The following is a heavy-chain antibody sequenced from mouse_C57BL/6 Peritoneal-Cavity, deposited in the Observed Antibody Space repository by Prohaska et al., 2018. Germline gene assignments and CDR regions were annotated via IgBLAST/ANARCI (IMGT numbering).Heavy chain of an antibody. D-gene: IGHD1-1*01. Sequence: RKRLEWIRVINPNYGTTSYNQKFKGKATLTVDQSSSTAYMQLNSLTSEDSAVYYCARWITTDYYAMDYWGQGTSVTVSS. J-gene: IGHJ4*01. CDR3: ARWITTDYYAMDY. V-gene: IGHV1-39*01. CDR2: INPNYGTT.